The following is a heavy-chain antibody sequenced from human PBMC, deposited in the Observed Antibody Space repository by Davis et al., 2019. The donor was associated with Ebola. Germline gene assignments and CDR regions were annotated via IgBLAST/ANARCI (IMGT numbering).Heavy chain of an antibody. D-gene: IGHD1-26*01. CDR3: ATEGGVGALDY. CDR2: VSHSERER. CDR1: GFIFRNYA. V-gene: IGHV3-30*04. Sequence: PGGSLRLSCAASGFIFRNYAMHWVRQAPGKGLEWVAVVSHSERERFYADSVKGRFTISRDNSENTLYLQMNNLRAEDTAVYYCATEGGVGALDYWGQGTLVTVSS. J-gene: IGHJ4*02.